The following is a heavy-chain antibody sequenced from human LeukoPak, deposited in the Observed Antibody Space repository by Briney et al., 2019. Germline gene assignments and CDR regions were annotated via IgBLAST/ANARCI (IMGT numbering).Heavy chain of an antibody. D-gene: IGHD6-13*01. CDR2: IKQDGSGK. CDR3: AKDQDVAAAGTWGSIDY. CDR1: GFTFNNYW. V-gene: IGHV3-7*01. Sequence: GGSLRLSCAASGFTFNNYWMSWVRQAPGKGLEWVANIKQDGSGKYYVDSVKGRFTISRDNAKNSLYLQMNSLRAEDTAVYYCAKDQDVAAAGTWGSIDYWGQGTLVTVSS. J-gene: IGHJ4*02.